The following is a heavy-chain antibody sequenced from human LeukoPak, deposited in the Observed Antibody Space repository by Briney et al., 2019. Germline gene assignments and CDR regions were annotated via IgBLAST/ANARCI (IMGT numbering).Heavy chain of an antibody. CDR1: GFTFSSYG. J-gene: IGHJ4*02. V-gene: IGHV3-33*01. CDR3: ARDRCTNGVCYYDY. Sequence: GGSLRLSCAASGFTFSSYGMHWVRQAPGKGLEWVAVIWYDGGIKYYGDSVRGRFTISRDNPKNTLYLQMNSLRAEDTAVYYCARDRCTNGVCYYDYWGQGTLVTVSS. D-gene: IGHD2-8*01. CDR2: IWYDGGIK.